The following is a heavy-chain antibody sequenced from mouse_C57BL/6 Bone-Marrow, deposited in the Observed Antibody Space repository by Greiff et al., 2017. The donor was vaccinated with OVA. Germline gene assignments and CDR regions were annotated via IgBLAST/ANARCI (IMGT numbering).Heavy chain of an antibody. D-gene: IGHD2-1*01. CDR3: ARPSLLL. Sequence: EVQVVESGGDLVKPGGSLKLSCAASGFTFSSYGMSWVRQTPDKRLEWVATISSGGSYTYYPDSVKGRFTISRDNAKNTLYLQMSSLKSVDTAMYYCARPSLLLGGQGTLVTVSA. CDR2: ISSGGSYT. J-gene: IGHJ3*01. CDR1: GFTFSSYG. V-gene: IGHV5-6*01.